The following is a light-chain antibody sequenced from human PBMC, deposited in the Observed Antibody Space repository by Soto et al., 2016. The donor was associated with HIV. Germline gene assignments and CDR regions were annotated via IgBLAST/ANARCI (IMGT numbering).Light chain of an antibody. Sequence: DIQMTQSPSTLSASVGDRVTITCRASQKINNWLAWYQQKPGKAPKLLIYMASTLQSGVPSRFSGSGSGTEFTLTISSLQPDDFATYYCQSAGTFGQGTRVEIK. CDR3: QSAGT. CDR1: QKINNW. V-gene: IGKV1-5*03. CDR2: MAS. J-gene: IGKJ1*01.